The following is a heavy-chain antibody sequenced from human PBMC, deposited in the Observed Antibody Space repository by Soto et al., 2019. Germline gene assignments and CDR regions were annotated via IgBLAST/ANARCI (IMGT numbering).Heavy chain of an antibody. V-gene: IGHV3-33*01. Sequence: GGSLRLSCAASGFTFSSYGMHWVRQAPGKGLEWVAVIWYDGSNKYYADSVKGRFTISRDNSKNTLYLQMNSLRAEDTAVYYCARDGEWFGELFGPDDYWGQGTLVTVSS. D-gene: IGHD3-10*01. J-gene: IGHJ4*02. CDR1: GFTFSSYG. CDR2: IWYDGSNK. CDR3: ARDGEWFGELFGPDDY.